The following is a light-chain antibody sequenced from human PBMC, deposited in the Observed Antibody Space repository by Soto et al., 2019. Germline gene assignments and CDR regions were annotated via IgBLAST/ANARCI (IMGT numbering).Light chain of an antibody. Sequence: EIVLTQSPATLSLSPGERATLSCRASQRVSSYVAWYQQNPGQAPRLLIYDASNRDTGIPDRCSGSGSGTECPPTISSLEHDYFGVYSCRQRSKWPRTCGQGNKVEIK. CDR3: RQRSKWPRT. V-gene: IGKV3-11*01. J-gene: IGKJ1*01. CDR2: DAS. CDR1: QRVSSY.